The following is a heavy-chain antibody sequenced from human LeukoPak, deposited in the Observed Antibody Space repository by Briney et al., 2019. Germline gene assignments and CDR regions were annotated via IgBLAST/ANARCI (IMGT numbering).Heavy chain of an antibody. Sequence: SETPSLTCTVSGGSISSGGYYWSWIRQHPGKGLEWIGYIYYSGSTYYNPSLKSRVTISVDTSKNQFSLKLSSVTAADTAVYYCARGLLFSWFDPWGQGTLVTVSS. J-gene: IGHJ5*02. CDR2: IYYSGST. D-gene: IGHD2-21*02. CDR3: ARGLLFSWFDP. V-gene: IGHV4-31*03. CDR1: GGSISSGGYY.